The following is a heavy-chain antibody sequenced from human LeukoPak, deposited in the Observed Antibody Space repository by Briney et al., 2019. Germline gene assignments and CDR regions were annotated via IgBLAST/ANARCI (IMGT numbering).Heavy chain of an antibody. Sequence: SETLSLTCTVSGGSISRGGYYWSWIRQHPGKGLEWIGYIYYSGSTYYNPSLKSRVTISVDTSKNQFSLKLSSVTAADTAVYYCARLWSYYDSSGYYYEAYWYFDLWGRGTLVTVSS. CDR2: IYYSGST. J-gene: IGHJ2*01. D-gene: IGHD3-22*01. CDR3: ARLWSYYDSSGYYYEAYWYFDL. CDR1: GGSISRGGYY. V-gene: IGHV4-31*03.